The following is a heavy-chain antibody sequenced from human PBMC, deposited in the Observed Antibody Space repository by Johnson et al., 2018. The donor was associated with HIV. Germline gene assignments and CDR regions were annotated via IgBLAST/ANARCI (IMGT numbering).Heavy chain of an antibody. J-gene: IGHJ3*02. CDR1: GFTFSSYA. D-gene: IGHD2-21*01. Sequence: QVQLVESGGGVVQPGRSLRLSCAASGFTFSSYAMHWVRQAPGKGLEWVAVISYDGSNKYYADSVKGRFTISRDNSKNTLYLQMNSRRAEDTAVYYCARAEYCGGGCSRAFDIWGQGTMVTVSS. V-gene: IGHV3-30*04. CDR3: ARAEYCGGGCSRAFDI. CDR2: ISYDGSNK.